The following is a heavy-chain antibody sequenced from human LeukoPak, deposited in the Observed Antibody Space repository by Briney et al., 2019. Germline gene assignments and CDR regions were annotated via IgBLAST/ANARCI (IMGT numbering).Heavy chain of an antibody. D-gene: IGHD3-10*01. CDR2: IYSGGTT. Sequence: GGSLRLSCAVSGFTVSGNYMSWVRPAPGKGLEWVSLIYSGGTTYYADSVKGRFTISRDNSNNTLYLQMNSLRAEDTAVYLCANMRTDSGTDAFDIWGQGTMVTVSS. J-gene: IGHJ3*02. V-gene: IGHV3-53*01. CDR1: GFTVSGNY. CDR3: ANMRTDSGTDAFDI.